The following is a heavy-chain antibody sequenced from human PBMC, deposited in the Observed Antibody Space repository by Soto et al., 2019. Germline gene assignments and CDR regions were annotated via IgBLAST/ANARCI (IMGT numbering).Heavy chain of an antibody. D-gene: IGHD1-1*01. Sequence: HHGGSLRLSCAASGFIFSDYAMSWVRQAPGKGLEWVSGITSGGGSTYYADSVKGRFTISRDNSKNTLYLQMNGLRAEDTAVYHCARRMATGATSFAFDIWGQGTMVTVSS. V-gene: IGHV3-23*01. J-gene: IGHJ3*02. CDR2: ITSGGGST. CDR3: ARRMATGATSFAFDI. CDR1: GFIFSDYA.